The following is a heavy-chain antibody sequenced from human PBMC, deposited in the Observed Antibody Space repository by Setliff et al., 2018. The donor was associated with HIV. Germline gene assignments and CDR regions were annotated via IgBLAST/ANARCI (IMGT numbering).Heavy chain of an antibody. CDR2: IYHAGNT. Sequence: PSETLSLTCTVTGYSISSGYYWAWIRQPPGKGLEWIGYIYHAGNTYYNPSLKSRVTISVDTSKNQISLRLNSLTAADTAVYYCARGTTLNVVPDAFDICGQGTMVTVSS. V-gene: IGHV4-38-2*02. CDR1: GYSISSGYY. D-gene: IGHD4-17*01. J-gene: IGHJ3*02. CDR3: ARGTTLNVVPDAFDI.